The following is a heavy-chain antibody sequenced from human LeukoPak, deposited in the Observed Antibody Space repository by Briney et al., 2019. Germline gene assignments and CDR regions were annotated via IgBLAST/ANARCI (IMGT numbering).Heavy chain of an antibody. CDR3: ARDNSVVDFSWWFDP. CDR2: INPSGSST. Sequence: ASVKVSCKASGHSFTSHYMHWVRQAPGQGLEWLGLINPSGSSTLYAQKFQGRVTMTRDRSTTTDYMELSSQRGEDTAVYYCARDNSVVDFSWWFDPWGQGTLVTVSS. CDR1: GHSFTSHY. V-gene: IGHV1-46*01. D-gene: IGHD2-15*01. J-gene: IGHJ5*02.